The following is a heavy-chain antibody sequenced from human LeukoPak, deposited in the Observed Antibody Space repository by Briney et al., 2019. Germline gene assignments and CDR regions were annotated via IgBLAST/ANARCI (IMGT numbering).Heavy chain of an antibody. V-gene: IGHV1-8*01. CDR3: ARGLYDSSHYYYYGMDV. CDR2: MNPNSGNT. D-gene: IGHD3-22*01. Sequence: ASVKVSCKASGYTFTSYDINWVRQATGQGLEWMGWMNPNSGNTGYAQKFQGRVTMIRNTSISTAYMELSSLRSEDTAVYYCARGLYDSSHYYYYGMDVWGQGTTVTVSS. CDR1: GYTFTSYD. J-gene: IGHJ6*02.